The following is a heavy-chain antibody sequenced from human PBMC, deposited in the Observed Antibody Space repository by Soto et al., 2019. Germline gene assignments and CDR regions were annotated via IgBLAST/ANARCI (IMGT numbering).Heavy chain of an antibody. J-gene: IGHJ4*02. Sequence: PGESLKISCKGVGYRLDAAWIGWVRQMPGKGLEWMGIIKPGGSDLRYSPSFRGQVTISADAAVNTAYLQWDSLKASDTAMYYCARQITYSCDFWGKGTLVTVSS. D-gene: IGHD4-4*01. CDR3: ARQITYSCDF. CDR2: IKPGGSDL. V-gene: IGHV5-51*01. CDR1: GYRLDAAW.